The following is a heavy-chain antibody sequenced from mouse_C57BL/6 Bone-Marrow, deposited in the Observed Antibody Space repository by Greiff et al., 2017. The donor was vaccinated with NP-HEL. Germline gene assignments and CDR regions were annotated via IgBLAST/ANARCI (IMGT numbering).Heavy chain of an antibody. CDR1: GFTFSSYA. V-gene: IGHV5-4*01. CDR2: ISDGGSYT. J-gene: IGHJ2*01. D-gene: IGHD2-12*01. CDR3: VRGYEFGVYFDY. Sequence: EVLLVESGGGLVKPGGSLKLSCAASGFTFSSYAMSWVRQTPEKRLEWVATISDGGSYTYYPDNVKGRFTISRDNAKNNLYLQMRHLKSEDTAMYYCVRGYEFGVYFDYWGQGTTLTVSS.